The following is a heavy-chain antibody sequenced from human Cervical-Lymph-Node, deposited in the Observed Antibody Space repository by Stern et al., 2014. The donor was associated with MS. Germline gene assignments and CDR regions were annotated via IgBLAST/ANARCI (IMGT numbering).Heavy chain of an antibody. CDR2: ISPIFGTA. J-gene: IGHJ4*02. V-gene: IGHV1-69*01. D-gene: IGHD2-2*01. Sequence: VQLVESGAEVKKPGSSVKVSCKASGGTFSSYAISWVRQAPGQGLEWMGGISPIFGTANYAQKFQGIVTITADESTSTAYMELSSLRSEDTAVYYCARDDPSGQLCRYWGQGTLVTVSS. CDR1: GGTFSSYA. CDR3: ARDDPSGQLCRY.